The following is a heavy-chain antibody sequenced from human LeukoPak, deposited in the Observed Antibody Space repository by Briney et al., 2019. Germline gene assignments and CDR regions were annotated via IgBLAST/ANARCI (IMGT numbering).Heavy chain of an antibody. CDR2: IYRGGAT. Sequence: GGSLRLSCAAPGLTVSSSYMSWVRQAPGKGLEWVSIIYRGGATYYADSVKGRFTISRDNSKNTLYLQMNSLRAEDTAVYYCARLDGYNSFDSWGQGTLVTVSS. D-gene: IGHD5-24*01. CDR1: GLTVSSSY. J-gene: IGHJ4*02. CDR3: ARLDGYNSFDS. V-gene: IGHV3-53*01.